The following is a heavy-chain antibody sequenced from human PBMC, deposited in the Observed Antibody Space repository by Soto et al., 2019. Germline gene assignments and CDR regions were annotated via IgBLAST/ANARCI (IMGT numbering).Heavy chain of an antibody. V-gene: IGHV3-23*01. CDR1: GFTFSTSG. Sequence: GGSLRLSCATSGFTFSTSGMSWVRQAPGKGLEWVSGISGGSTTAYYTDTVKGRFTMSRDNSKSMVFLQMSSLRADDTAIYYCARGTWGPDCWGQGTLVTVSS. D-gene: IGHD7-27*01. CDR3: ARGTWGPDC. CDR2: ISGGSTTA. J-gene: IGHJ4*02.